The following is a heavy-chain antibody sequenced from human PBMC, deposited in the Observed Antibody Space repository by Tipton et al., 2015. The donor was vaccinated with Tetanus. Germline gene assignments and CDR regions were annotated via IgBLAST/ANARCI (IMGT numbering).Heavy chain of an antibody. CDR1: GASISNSSSY. D-gene: IGHD3-22*01. V-gene: IGHV4-39*01. J-gene: IGHJ4*02. CDR2: IYFSGST. CDR3: AKLFRVRARGITMVVVVPPGYFDY. Sequence: TLSLTCTVSGASISNSSSYWGWIRQSPGKGLVWIGNIYFSGSTYYNPSLKSRVTISVDTSKNQFSLRLNSVTAADTAVYYCAKLFRVRARGITMVVVVPPGYFDYWGQGTLVTVSS.